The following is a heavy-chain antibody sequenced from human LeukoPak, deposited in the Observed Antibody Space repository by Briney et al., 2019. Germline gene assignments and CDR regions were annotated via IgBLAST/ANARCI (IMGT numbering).Heavy chain of an antibody. V-gene: IGHV3-23*01. J-gene: IGHJ4*02. Sequence: PGGSLRLSCAASGFTFSSYAMSWVRQAPGKGLEWVSAISGSGGSTYYADSVKGRCTISRDNSKNTLSLEMYSLRAEDTAMYYCARDRDWMLYDYWGQGTLVTVSS. CDR1: GFTFSSYA. CDR3: ARDRDWMLYDY. CDR2: ISGSGGST. D-gene: IGHD3-9*01.